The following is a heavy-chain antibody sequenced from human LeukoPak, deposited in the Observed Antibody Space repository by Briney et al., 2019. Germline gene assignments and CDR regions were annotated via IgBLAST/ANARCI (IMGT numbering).Heavy chain of an antibody. CDR2: ISPNSGGT. CDR3: ARDPYSGSYADY. Sequence: ASVKVSCKASGYTFTGYYMHGVGQAPGRGLEGMGWISPNSGGTNYAQKFPGRVTMTRHPSISTAYMELSRLRSDDTAVYYCARDPYSGSYADYWGQGTLVTVSS. V-gene: IGHV1-2*02. J-gene: IGHJ4*02. D-gene: IGHD1-26*01. CDR1: GYTFTGYY.